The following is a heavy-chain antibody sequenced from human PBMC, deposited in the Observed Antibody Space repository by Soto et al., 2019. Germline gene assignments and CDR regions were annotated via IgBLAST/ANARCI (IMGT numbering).Heavy chain of an antibody. J-gene: IGHJ5*02. CDR1: GSTANRYA. CDR3: ASYDSSGYLT. CDR2: VSSSGGST. D-gene: IGHD3-22*01. Sequence: HPGGSLRLSSPASGSTANRYAMSFVRQAPGKGLEWVSGVSSSGGSTLYADSVKGRFTISRDNSKNTLYLQMNSLRAEDTAVYYCASYDSSGYLTWGQGTLVTVSS. V-gene: IGHV3-23*01.